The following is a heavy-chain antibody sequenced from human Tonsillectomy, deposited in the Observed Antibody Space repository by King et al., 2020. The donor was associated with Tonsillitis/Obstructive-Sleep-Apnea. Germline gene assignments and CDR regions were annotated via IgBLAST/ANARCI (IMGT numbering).Heavy chain of an antibody. CDR2: INHSGST. V-gene: IGHV4-34*01. CDR3: ARGPNYSSSWYNY. CDR1: GGSFSGYY. Sequence: VQLQQWGAGLLKPSETLSLTCAVYGGSFSGYYWSWIRQPPGKGLEWIGEINHSGSTNYNPSLKSRVTISVDTSKNQFSLKLSSVTAADTAVYYFARGPNYSSSWYNYWGQGTLVTVSS. J-gene: IGHJ4*02. D-gene: IGHD6-13*01.